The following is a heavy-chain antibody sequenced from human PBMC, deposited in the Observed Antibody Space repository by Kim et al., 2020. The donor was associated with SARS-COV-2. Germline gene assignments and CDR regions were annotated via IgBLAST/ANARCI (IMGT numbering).Heavy chain of an antibody. Sequence: SETLSLTCAVYGGSFSGYYWSWIRQPPGKGLEWIGEINHSGSTNYNPSLKSRVTISVDTSKNQFSLKLSSVTAADTAVYYCARVAFTIFSFMANAFDIWGQGTMVTVSS. J-gene: IGHJ3*02. CDR1: GGSFSGYY. D-gene: IGHD3-9*01. V-gene: IGHV4-34*01. CDR2: INHSGST. CDR3: ARVAFTIFSFMANAFDI.